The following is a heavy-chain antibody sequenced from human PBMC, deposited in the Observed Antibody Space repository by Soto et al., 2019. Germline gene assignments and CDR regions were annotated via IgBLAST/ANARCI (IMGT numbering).Heavy chain of an antibody. CDR3: ARGSSSGWLYWYFDL. D-gene: IGHD6-19*01. J-gene: IGHJ2*01. V-gene: IGHV1-2*04. CDR1: GYIFTDYY. Sequence: ASVKVSCKASGYIFTDYYIHWVRQAPGQGLEWMGWINPKSGGTDFAQKFQGWVTTTRHMSISTAYMELSSLSSDDTAVYYCARGSSSGWLYWYFDLWGRGTQVTVSS. CDR2: INPKSGGT.